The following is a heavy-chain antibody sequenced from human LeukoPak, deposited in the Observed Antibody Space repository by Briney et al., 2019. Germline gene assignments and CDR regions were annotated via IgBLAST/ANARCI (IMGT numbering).Heavy chain of an antibody. CDR2: IRSKAYGGTT. V-gene: IGHV3-49*04. CDR3: TRFVGADY. Sequence: GGSLRLSCAASGFTFSSYSMNWVRQAPGKGLEWVGFIRSKAYGGTTEYAASVKGRFTISRDDSKSIAYLQMNSLKTEDTAVYYCTRFVGADYWGQGTLVTVSS. CDR1: GFTFSSYS. D-gene: IGHD1-26*01. J-gene: IGHJ4*02.